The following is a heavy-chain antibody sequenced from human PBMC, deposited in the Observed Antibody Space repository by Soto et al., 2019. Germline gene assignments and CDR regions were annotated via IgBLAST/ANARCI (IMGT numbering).Heavy chain of an antibody. CDR1: GGSIISSSYY. V-gene: IGHV4-39*01. CDR2: IYYSGST. J-gene: IGHJ4*02. CDR3: ARHIDY. Sequence: SETLSLTCTVSGGSIISSSYYWGWIRQAPGRGLEWIGRIYYSGSTYYNPSLKSRITISVDTSKNQFSLKLSSVTAADTAVYYCARHIDYWGQGTLLTVSS.